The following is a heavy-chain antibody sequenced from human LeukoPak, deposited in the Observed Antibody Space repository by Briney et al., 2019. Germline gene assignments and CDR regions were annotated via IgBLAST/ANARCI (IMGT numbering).Heavy chain of an antibody. CDR2: INSDGSST. CDR1: GFTFSGYC. CDR3: AREAVAGYWYFDL. D-gene: IGHD6-19*01. Sequence: QPGVSLRLSCAASGFTFSGYCMHWVPQARGKGLVWVSRINSDGSSTSYADSVKGRFTISRDNAKNTLYLQMSSLRAEDTAVYYCAREAVAGYWYFDLWGRGTLVTVSS. V-gene: IGHV3-74*01. J-gene: IGHJ2*01.